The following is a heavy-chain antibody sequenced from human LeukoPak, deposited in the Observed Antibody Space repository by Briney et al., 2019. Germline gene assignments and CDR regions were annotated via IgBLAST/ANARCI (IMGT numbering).Heavy chain of an antibody. CDR3: ARDRGHGDYSFDY. CDR1: GGSISSGGYS. D-gene: IGHD4-17*01. J-gene: IGHJ4*02. V-gene: IGHV4-30-2*01. CDR2: IYHSGST. Sequence: SETLSLTCAVSGGSISSGGYSWSWIRQPPGKGLEWIGYIYHSGSTYYNPSLKSRVTISVDRSKNQFFLKLSSVTAADTAVYYCARDRGHGDYSFDYWGQGTLVTVSS.